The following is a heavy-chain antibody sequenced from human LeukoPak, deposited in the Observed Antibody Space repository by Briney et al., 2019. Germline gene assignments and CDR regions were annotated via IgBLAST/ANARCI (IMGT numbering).Heavy chain of an antibody. CDR1: VYTFTSYG. Sequence: ASVTVSCKASVYTFTSYGISWVRQAPGQGLEWMGWISAYNGNTNYAQKLQGRVTMTTDTSTSTAYMELRSLRSDDTAVYYCARVKLVHGWFDLWGQGTLVTVSS. CDR2: ISAYNGNT. D-gene: IGHD1/OR15-1a*01. J-gene: IGHJ5*02. V-gene: IGHV1-18*01. CDR3: ARVKLVHGWFDL.